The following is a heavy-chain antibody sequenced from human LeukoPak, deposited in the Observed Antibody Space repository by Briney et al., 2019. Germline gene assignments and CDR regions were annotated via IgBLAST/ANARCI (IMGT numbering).Heavy chain of an antibody. CDR1: GFTFSSQG. CDR2: ISGSGDGT. D-gene: IGHD3-10*01. J-gene: IGHJ5*02. Sequence: GGSLRLSCAASGFTFSSQGMTWVRQAPGQGPEWVSAISGSGDGTFYADSVKGRFTISRDNSKNTLYLQMNSLSAEDTAVYYCASHYDSGSNNWLDPWGQGTLVTVSS. CDR3: ASHYDSGSNNWLDP. V-gene: IGHV3-23*01.